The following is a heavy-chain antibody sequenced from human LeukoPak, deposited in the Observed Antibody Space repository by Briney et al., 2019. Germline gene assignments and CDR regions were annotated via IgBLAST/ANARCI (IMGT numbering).Heavy chain of an antibody. V-gene: IGHV1-18*01. D-gene: IGHD2-2*01. CDR2: ISAYNGNT. CDR1: GYTFTSYG. Sequence: ASVKVSCKASGYTFTSYGISWVRQAPGQGLERMGWISAYNGNTNYAQKLQGRVTMTTDTSTSTAYMELRSLRSDDTAVYYCARDPYCSSTSCARPYYFDYWGQGTLVTVSS. J-gene: IGHJ4*02. CDR3: ARDPYCSSTSCARPYYFDY.